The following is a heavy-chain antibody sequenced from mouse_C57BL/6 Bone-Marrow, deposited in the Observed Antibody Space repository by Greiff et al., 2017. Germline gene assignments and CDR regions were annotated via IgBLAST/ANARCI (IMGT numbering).Heavy chain of an antibody. D-gene: IGHD1-1*01. CDR1: GYTFTSYW. CDR2: IDPDSGGT. V-gene: IGHV1-72*01. CDR3: ARFTTVACDY. J-gene: IGHJ2*01. Sequence: QVQLKQPGAELVKPGASVKMSCKASGYTFTSYWMHWVKQRPGRGLEWIGRIDPDSGGTKYNEKFTSKATLTVDKPSSTAYMQLSSLTSDDSAVYCCARFTTVACDYWGQGTTLTVSS.